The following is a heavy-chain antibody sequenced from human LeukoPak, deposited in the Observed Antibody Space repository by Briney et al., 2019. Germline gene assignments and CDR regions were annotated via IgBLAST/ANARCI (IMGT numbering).Heavy chain of an antibody. CDR2: ISSSGVST. J-gene: IGHJ6*02. CDR3: ATGVVGYCSGGSCAPYYYYYGMDV. V-gene: IGHV3-64*04. Sequence: PGGSLRLSCSASGFTFSRYAMHWVRQAPGKGLECVSVISSSGVSTYHADSVKGRFTISRDNAKNSLYLQMNSLRAEDTAVYYCATGVVGYCSGGSCAPYYYYYGMDVWGQGTTVTVSS. CDR1: GFTFSRYA. D-gene: IGHD2-15*01.